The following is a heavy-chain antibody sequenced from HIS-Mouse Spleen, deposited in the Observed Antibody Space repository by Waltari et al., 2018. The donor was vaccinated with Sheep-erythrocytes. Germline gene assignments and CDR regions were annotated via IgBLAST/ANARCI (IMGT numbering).Heavy chain of an antibody. CDR1: GFTFSSYS. D-gene: IGHD6-6*01. V-gene: IGHV3-21*01. J-gene: IGHJ3*02. CDR2: ISSSSSYI. Sequence: EVQLVESGGGLVKPGGSLRLSCAASGFTFSSYSMNWVRQAPGKGLEWVSSISSSSSYIYYAASVKGRFTISRDNAKNSLYLQMNSLRAEDTAVYYCARDSTSDAFDIWGQGTMVIVSS. CDR3: ARDSTSDAFDI.